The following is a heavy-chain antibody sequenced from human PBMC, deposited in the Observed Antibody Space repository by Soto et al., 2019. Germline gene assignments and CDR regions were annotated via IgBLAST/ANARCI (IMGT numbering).Heavy chain of an antibody. CDR1: GFSFGSYA. J-gene: IGHJ6*02. CDR2: ISYDGRNE. D-gene: IGHD6-19*01. V-gene: IGHV3-30-3*01. CDR3: ARGSQWLKFYQYGMDV. Sequence: PGGSLRLSCAASGFSFGSYAMHWVRQGPGKGLEWVAVISYDGRNEYHADSVKGRFTISRDNSKDTVYLQMTSLRVEDSALYYCARGSQWLKFYQYGMDVWGQGTTVTVSS.